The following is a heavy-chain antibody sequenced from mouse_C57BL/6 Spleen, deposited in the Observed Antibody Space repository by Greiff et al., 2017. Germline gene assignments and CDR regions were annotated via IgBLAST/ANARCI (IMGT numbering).Heavy chain of an antibody. J-gene: IGHJ3*01. CDR2: IYPRDGST. V-gene: IGHV1-85*01. CDR3: AKNFAY. Sequence: QVQLQQSGPELVKPGASVKLSCKASGYTFTSYDINWVKQRPGQGLEWIGWIYPRDGSTKYNAKFKDKATLTADKSSSTAYMQLSSLTSEDSTVYYCAKNFAYWGQGTLVTVSA. CDR1: GYTFTSYD.